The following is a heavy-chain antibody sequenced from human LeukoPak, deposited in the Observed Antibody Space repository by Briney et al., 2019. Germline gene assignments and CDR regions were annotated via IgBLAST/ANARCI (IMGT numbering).Heavy chain of an antibody. CDR1: GFTFSSYS. CDR2: ISSSSSYI. CDR3: VRDSLVGYGHRYFDC. D-gene: IGHD5-18*01. V-gene: IGHV3-21*01. J-gene: IGHJ4*02. Sequence: GGSLRLSCAASGFTFSSYSMNWVRQAPGKGLEWVSSISSSSSYIYYADSVKGRFTISRDNAKNSLYLQMNSLRVEDTAVYYCVRDSLVGYGHRYFDCWGQGTLVTVSS.